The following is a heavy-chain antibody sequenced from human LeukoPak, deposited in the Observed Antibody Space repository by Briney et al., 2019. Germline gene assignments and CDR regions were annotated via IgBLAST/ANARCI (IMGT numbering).Heavy chain of an antibody. J-gene: IGHJ4*02. CDR3: ARDYPPD. CDR2: ISGSGGST. V-gene: IGHV3-23*01. CDR1: GFTFSSYA. Sequence: GGSLRLSCAASGFTFSSYAMSWVRQAPGKGLEWVSAISGSGGSTYYADSVKGRFTIPRDNAKSTLYLEMNSLYAEDTAVYFCARDYPPDWGQGTLVAVAA.